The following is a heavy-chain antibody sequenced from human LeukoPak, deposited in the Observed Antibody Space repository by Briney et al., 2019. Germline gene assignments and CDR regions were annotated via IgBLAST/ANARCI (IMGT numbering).Heavy chain of an antibody. CDR1: GYTFTSNN. CDR2: MNPKSCNT. D-gene: IGHD3-3*01. V-gene: IGHV1-8*03. CDR3: GRDIGGRGYDFWSGYYYYYYMDV. J-gene: IGHJ6*03. Sequence: GASVKVSCKASGYTFTSNNINWVRQAPGQGLEWMGWMNPKSCNTDYAQKFQGRLTITRDTSTNTAYMELSGLRYDETGVYYCGRDIGGRGYDFWSGYYYYYYMDVWGKGTTVTVSS.